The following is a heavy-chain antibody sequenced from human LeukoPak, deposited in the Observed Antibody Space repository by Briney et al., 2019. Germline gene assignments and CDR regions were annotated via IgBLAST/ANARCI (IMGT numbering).Heavy chain of an antibody. D-gene: IGHD6-6*01. Sequence: PGGSLRLSCAASGFTFDDYAMHWVRQAPGKGLEWVSLISWDGGSTYYADSVKGRFTISRDNSKNSLYLQMNSLRAEDTALYYCAKDVAARPGYYMDVWGKGTTVTVSS. J-gene: IGHJ6*03. CDR2: ISWDGGST. CDR3: AKDVAARPGYYMDV. V-gene: IGHV3-43D*03. CDR1: GFTFDDYA.